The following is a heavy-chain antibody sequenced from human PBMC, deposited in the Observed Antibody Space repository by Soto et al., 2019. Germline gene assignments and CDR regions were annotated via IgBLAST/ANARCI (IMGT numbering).Heavy chain of an antibody. CDR2: MNPNSGNT. J-gene: IGHJ6*02. V-gene: IGHV1-8*01. CDR3: ASGGSSGWYLSYYYYGMDL. CDR1: GYTFTSYD. Sequence: GASVKVSCKASGYTFTSYDINWVRQATGQGLEWMGWMNPNSGNTGYAQKFQGRVTMTRNTSISTAYMELSSLRSEDTAVYYCASGGSSGWYLSYYYYGMDLWGQGTTVTVSS. D-gene: IGHD6-19*01.